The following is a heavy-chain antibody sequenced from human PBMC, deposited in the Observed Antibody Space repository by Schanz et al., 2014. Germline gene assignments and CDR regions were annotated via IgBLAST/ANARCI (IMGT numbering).Heavy chain of an antibody. D-gene: IGHD3-10*01. V-gene: IGHV3-11*06. CDR3: ARDNYYGSGSCAY. CDR2: ISSGSSYA. J-gene: IGHJ4*02. CDR1: GFTFRDYY. Sequence: PGGSLRLSCAASGFTFRDYYMSWIRQAPGKGLEWVSDISSGSSYANYADSVKGRFTISRDNSKNTLYLQMNTLRAEDTAVYYCARDNYYGSGSCAYWGQGTLVTVSS.